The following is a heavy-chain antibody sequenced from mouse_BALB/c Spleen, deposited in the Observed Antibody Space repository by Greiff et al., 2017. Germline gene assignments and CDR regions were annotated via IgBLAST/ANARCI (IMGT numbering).Heavy chain of an antibody. CDR1: GYTFTNYW. V-gene: IGHV1-63*02. Sequence: QVHLKESGAELVRPGTSVKISCKASGYTFTNYWLGWVKQRPGHGLEWIGDIYPGGGYTNYNEKFKGKATLTADTSSSTAYMQLSSLTSEDSAVYFCASSLDDYNAMDYWGQGTSVTVSS. J-gene: IGHJ4*01. CDR3: ASSLDDYNAMDY. CDR2: IYPGGGYT.